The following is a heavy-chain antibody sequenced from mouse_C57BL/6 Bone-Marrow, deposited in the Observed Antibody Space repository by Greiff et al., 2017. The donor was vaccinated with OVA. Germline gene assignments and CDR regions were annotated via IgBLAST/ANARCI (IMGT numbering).Heavy chain of an antibody. CDR3: AINWAYWYFDV. V-gene: IGHV1-74*01. CDR2: IHPSDSDT. J-gene: IGHJ1*03. D-gene: IGHD4-1*01. CDR1: GYTFTSYW. Sequence: QVQLKQPGAELVKPGASVKVSCKASGYTFTSYWLHWVKQRPGQGLEWIGRIHPSDSDTNYNQKFKGKATLTVDKSSSTAYMQLSSLTSEDSAVYYCAINWAYWYFDVWGTGTTVTVSS.